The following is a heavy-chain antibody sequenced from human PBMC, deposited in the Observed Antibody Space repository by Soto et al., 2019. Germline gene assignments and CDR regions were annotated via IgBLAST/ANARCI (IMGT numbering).Heavy chain of an antibody. V-gene: IGHV3-23*01. CDR3: AKSLDIHYKNWFDP. D-gene: IGHD4-4*01. CDR1: GFTFSSAA. J-gene: IGHJ5*02. CDR2: ISGSDSRT. Sequence: EVQILESGGSLVQPGGSLRLSCAASGFTFSSAAMNWVRQAPGKGLEWFSIISGSDSRTYYADSVKGRFTISRDNSKNTLYLDMNSLRAEDTAVYYCAKSLDIHYKNWFDPWGQGTLVTVSS.